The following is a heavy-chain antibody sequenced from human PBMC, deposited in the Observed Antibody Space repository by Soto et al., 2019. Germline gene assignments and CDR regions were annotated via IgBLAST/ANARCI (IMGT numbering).Heavy chain of an antibody. D-gene: IGHD2-15*01. CDR3: VRDEGFCSGGSCTGWFDP. CDR2: INPKGGAT. V-gene: IGHV1-46*01. CDR1: GYTFSNYF. Sequence: QVQLVQSGAEVKRPGASVKVSCKASGYTFSNYFINWVRQAPGQGLEWVGVINPKGGATTYAQKFQGRVNMTSDTSTNTIYMTLRSLTSEDTAFYYCVRDEGFCSGGSCTGWFDPWGQGTLVTVSS. J-gene: IGHJ5*02.